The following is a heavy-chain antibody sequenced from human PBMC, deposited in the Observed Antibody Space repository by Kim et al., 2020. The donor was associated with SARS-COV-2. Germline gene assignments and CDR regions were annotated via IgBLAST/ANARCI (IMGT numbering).Heavy chain of an antibody. J-gene: IGHJ6*03. CDR2: IPSASHYT. CDR1: GFTFSRHA. V-gene: IGHV3-23*01. CDR3: AKDGHYTDYYYYTLV. D-gene: IGHD4-17*01. Sequence: GGSLRLSCEASGFTFSRHAMTWVRQAPGKGLEWVSNIPSASHYTLSADSVNGRFTISRDNSQNTLYLQMNSLRDEDTAVYYCAKDGHYTDYYYYTLVWG.